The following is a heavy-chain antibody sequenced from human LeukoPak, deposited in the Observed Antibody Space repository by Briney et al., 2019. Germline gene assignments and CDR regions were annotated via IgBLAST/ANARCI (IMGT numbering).Heavy chain of an antibody. V-gene: IGHV4-59*01. CDR2: IYYTGST. Sequence: SETLSLTCTVSGDSISSYYRSCIRQPPGKGLEWIGYIYYTGSTSYNPSLKSRVTISVDTSKSQLSLKLRSVTAADTAVYYCAREWSAFDNWGQGTLVTVSS. D-gene: IGHD2-15*01. J-gene: IGHJ4*02. CDR1: GDSISSYY. CDR3: AREWSAFDN.